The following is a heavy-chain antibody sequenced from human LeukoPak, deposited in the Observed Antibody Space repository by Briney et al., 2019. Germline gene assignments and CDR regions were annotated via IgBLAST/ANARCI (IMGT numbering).Heavy chain of an antibody. V-gene: IGHV4-31*03. D-gene: IGHD2-2*01. J-gene: IGHJ5*01. Sequence: SETLSLTCTVSGGSISSGDYYRSWIRQLPGKGLEWIGYIYNSGSTYYNPSLKSRLTMSVDTAKNQFSLRLRSVTAADTAVYYCAKYTTTSRKVGFDPWGQGTLITVSS. CDR3: AKYTTTSRKVGFDP. CDR1: GGSISSGDYY. CDR2: IYNSGST.